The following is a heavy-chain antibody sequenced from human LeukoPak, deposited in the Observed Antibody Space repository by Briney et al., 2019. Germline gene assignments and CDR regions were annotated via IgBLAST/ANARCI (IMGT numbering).Heavy chain of an antibody. Sequence: AGGSLRLSCAASEITFSSYAMSWVRQAPGKGLEWVSSISASGSLTYYADSVKGRFTISRDNSKNTLYLQMNSLRAEDTAVYYCAKGSIWVSAAGYYFDYWGQGTLVTVSS. V-gene: IGHV3-23*01. CDR1: EITFSSYA. J-gene: IGHJ4*02. CDR2: ISASGSLT. CDR3: AKGSIWVSAAGYYFDY. D-gene: IGHD6-13*01.